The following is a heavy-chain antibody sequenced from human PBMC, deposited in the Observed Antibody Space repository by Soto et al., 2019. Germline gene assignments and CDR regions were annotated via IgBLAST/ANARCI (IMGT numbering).Heavy chain of an antibody. D-gene: IGHD3-22*01. CDR2: IYYSGST. J-gene: IGHJ3*02. CDR1: GGSISSGDYY. V-gene: IGHV4-30-4*01. Sequence: PSETLSLTCTVSGGSISSGDYYWSWIRQPPGKGLEWIGYIYYSGSTYYNPSLKSRVTISVDTSKNQFSLKLSSVTAADTAVYYCVQEPAGGDSSGYYYAIWGQGTMVTVSS. CDR3: VQEPAGGDSSGYYYAI.